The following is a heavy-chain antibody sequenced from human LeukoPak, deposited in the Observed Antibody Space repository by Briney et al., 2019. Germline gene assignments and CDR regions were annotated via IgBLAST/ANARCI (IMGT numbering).Heavy chain of an antibody. V-gene: IGHV3-33*01. D-gene: IGHD4-11*01. Sequence: GGSLRLSCGASGFTFTHHAMHWVRQAPGKGLEWVAVIWSDATNKYYAASVKGRFAISRDDSNNMVYLQMNSLRVEDTAVYYCARDVQRGFDYTNSLDYWGQGTLVTVSS. CDR1: GFTFTHHA. CDR3: ARDVQRGFDYTNSLDY. J-gene: IGHJ4*02. CDR2: IWSDATNK.